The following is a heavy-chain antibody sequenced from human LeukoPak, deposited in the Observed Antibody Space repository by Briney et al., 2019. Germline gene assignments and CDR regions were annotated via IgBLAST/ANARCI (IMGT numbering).Heavy chain of an antibody. V-gene: IGHV1-8*03. Sequence: ASVKVSCTASGYTFTSYDINWVRQATGQGLEWMGWMNPNSGNTGYAQKFQGRVTITRNTSISTAYMELSSLRSEDTAVYYCARGYCSGGSCYSASYYFDYWGQGTLVTVSS. CDR1: GYTFTSYD. J-gene: IGHJ4*02. D-gene: IGHD2-15*01. CDR3: ARGYCSGGSCYSASYYFDY. CDR2: MNPNSGNT.